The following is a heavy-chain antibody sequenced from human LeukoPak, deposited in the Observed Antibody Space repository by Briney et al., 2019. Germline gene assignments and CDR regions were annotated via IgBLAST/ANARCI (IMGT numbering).Heavy chain of an antibody. CDR3: ASGATTLAY. CDR2: IYNDGST. D-gene: IGHD1-1*01. J-gene: IGHJ4*02. V-gene: IGHV3-53*01. Sequence: GGSLRLSCAASGLTFSSSYMSWVRQAPGKGLEWVSIIYNDGSTYYADSMKGRFTISRDNSKNTLYLQVNSLRAEDTAMYYCASGATTLAYWGQGTLVTVSS. CDR1: GLTFSSSY.